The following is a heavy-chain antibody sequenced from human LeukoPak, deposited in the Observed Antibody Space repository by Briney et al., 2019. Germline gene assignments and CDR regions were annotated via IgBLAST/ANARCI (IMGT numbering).Heavy chain of an antibody. V-gene: IGHV1-69*13. CDR2: IIPIFGTA. Sequence: ASVKVSCKASGGTFSSYAISWVRQAPGQGLGWMGGIIPIFGTANYAQKFQGRVTITADESTSTAYMELSSLRSEDTAVYYCARDHPPFVRWLPYYYYGMDVWGQGTTVTVSS. CDR1: GGTFSSYA. J-gene: IGHJ6*02. CDR3: ARDHPPFVRWLPYYYYGMDV. D-gene: IGHD3-22*01.